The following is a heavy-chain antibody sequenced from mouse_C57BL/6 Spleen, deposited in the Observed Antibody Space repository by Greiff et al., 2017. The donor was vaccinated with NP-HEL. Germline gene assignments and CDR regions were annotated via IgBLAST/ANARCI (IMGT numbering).Heavy chain of an antibody. CDR1: GFTFSSYA. V-gene: IGHV5-4*01. CDR2: ISDGGSYT. D-gene: IGHD1-1*01. Sequence: EVKLVESGGGLVKPGGSLKLSCAASGFTFSSYAMSWVRQTPEKRLEWVATISDGGSYTYYPDNVKGRFTISRDNAKNNLYLQMSHLKSEDTAMYYCARDLGYYGSSPSYAMDDWGQGTSVTVSS. CDR3: ARDLGYYGSSPSYAMDD. J-gene: IGHJ4*01.